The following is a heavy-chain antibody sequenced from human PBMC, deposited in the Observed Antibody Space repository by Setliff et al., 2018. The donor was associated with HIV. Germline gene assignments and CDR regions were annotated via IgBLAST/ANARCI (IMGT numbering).Heavy chain of an antibody. CDR3: ARDFTELASFDY. Sequence: GSLRLSCAASGFSFRDYYMNWIRQAPGKGLEWVSYISSHIGKNTNYADSVKGRFTISRDNTNNLLYLQMNSLRAEDTAIYFCARDFTELASFDYWGQGVLVTVSS. J-gene: IGHJ4*02. CDR1: GFSFRDYY. V-gene: IGHV3-11*04. D-gene: IGHD1-1*01. CDR2: ISSHIGKNT.